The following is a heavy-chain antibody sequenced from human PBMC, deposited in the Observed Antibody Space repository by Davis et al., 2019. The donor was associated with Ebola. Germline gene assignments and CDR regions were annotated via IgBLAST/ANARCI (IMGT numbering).Heavy chain of an antibody. CDR3: ARDGRAYCGGDCYFDY. CDR1: GFTFSSYG. J-gene: IGHJ4*02. Sequence: PGGSLRLSCAASGFTFSSYGMLWVRQAPGKGLEWVAVIWYDGSNKYYADSVKGRFTISRDNSKNTLYLQMNSLRAEDTAVYYCARDGRAYCGGDCYFDYWGQGTLVTVSS. CDR2: IWYDGSNK. V-gene: IGHV3-33*01. D-gene: IGHD2-21*01.